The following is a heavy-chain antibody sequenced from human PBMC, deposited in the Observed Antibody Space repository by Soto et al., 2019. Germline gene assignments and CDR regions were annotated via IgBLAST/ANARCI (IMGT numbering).Heavy chain of an antibody. CDR1: GGIFSSYA. J-gene: IGHJ2*01. D-gene: IGHD6-25*01. CDR3: AREAEMATEDWYFDL. CDR2: IIPISGTA. Sequence: QVQLVQSGAEVKKPGYSVKVSCKASGGIFSSYAISWVRQAPGHGLEWMGGIIPISGTANYAQKFQGRVTITADESTSTAYMELSSLRSEDTAVYYCAREAEMATEDWYFDLWGRGTLVTVST. V-gene: IGHV1-69*01.